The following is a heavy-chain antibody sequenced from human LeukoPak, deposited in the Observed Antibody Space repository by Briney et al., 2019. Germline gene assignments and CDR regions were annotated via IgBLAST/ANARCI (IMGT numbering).Heavy chain of an antibody. J-gene: IGHJ4*02. V-gene: IGHV3-23*01. D-gene: IGHD3-10*01. CDR3: ARERNYFEALHRSY. CDR2: VTGNGDNT. Sequence: GGSLRLSCAASGFTFSSYAMSWVRQAPGKGLEWVSSVTGNGDNTFHADSVKGRFTISRDNSKNMLYLQINSLRAEDTAVYYCARERNYFEALHRSYWGQGTLVTVSS. CDR1: GFTFSSYA.